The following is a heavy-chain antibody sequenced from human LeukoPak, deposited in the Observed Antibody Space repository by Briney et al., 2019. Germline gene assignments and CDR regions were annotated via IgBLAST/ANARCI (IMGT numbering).Heavy chain of an antibody. V-gene: IGHV4-34*01. J-gene: IGHJ4*02. D-gene: IGHD3-22*01. Sequence: PSETLSLTCAVYGGSFSGYYWSWIRQPPGKGLEWIGEINHSGSTNYNPSLKSRVTISVDTSKNRFSLKLSSVTAADTAVYYCARVEDSSGYYYDYWGQGTLVTVSS. CDR2: INHSGST. CDR1: GGSFSGYY. CDR3: ARVEDSSGYYYDY.